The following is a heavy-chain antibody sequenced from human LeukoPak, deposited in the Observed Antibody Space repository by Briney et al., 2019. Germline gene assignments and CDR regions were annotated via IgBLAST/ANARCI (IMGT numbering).Heavy chain of an antibody. Sequence: SETLSLTCTVSGGSISSYYWNWIRQAPGKGLEWIGYIYSSGSTNYNPSLKSRVTISVDTSKNQFSLKLNSVTAADMAVYYCARGPTRVYVDYWGQGSLVTVSS. V-gene: IGHV4-59*01. J-gene: IGHJ4*02. CDR1: GGSISSYY. CDR2: IYSSGST. CDR3: ARGPTRVYVDY.